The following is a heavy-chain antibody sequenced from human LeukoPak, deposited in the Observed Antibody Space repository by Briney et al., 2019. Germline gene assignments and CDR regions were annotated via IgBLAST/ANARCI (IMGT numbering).Heavy chain of an antibody. J-gene: IGHJ4*01. V-gene: IGHV4-34*01. CDR1: GSSFHNYY. Sequence: SETLSLTCAVYGSSFHNYYWTWIRQPPGKRLEWLGEIGHSGGTNYNPSLNSRVTISFDTSKNHFSLKLTSVTAADTAIYYCARSGTDQHSSAYDYWGQGNLVTVSS. D-gene: IGHD3-10*01. CDR2: IGHSGGT. CDR3: ARSGTDQHSSAYDY.